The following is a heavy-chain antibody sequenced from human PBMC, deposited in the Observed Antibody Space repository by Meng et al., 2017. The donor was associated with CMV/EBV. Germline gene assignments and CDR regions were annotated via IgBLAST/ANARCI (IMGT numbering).Heavy chain of an antibody. J-gene: IGHJ4*02. CDR1: GFTFSSYS. D-gene: IGHD3-3*01. Sequence: GGSLRLSCAASGFTFSSYSMNWVRQAPGKGLEWVSSISSSSSYIYYADSVKGRFTISRDNAKNSLYLQMTSLRAEDTAVYYCARGNDFWSGPDDYWGQGTLVTVSS. V-gene: IGHV3-21*01. CDR2: ISSSSSYI. CDR3: ARGNDFWSGPDDY.